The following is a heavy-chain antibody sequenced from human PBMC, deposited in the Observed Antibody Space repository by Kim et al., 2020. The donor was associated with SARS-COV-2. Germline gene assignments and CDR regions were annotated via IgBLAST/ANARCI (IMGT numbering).Heavy chain of an antibody. CDR2: ISYDGSNK. Sequence: GGSLRLSCAASGFTFSSYAMHWVRQAPGKGLEWVAVISYDGSNKYYVDSVKGRFTISRDNSKNTLYLQMNSLRAEDTAVYYCASSPALGVAARSPYYFDYWGQGTLVTVSS. V-gene: IGHV3-30*04. J-gene: IGHJ4*02. CDR3: ASSPALGVAARSPYYFDY. CDR1: GFTFSSYA. D-gene: IGHD6-6*01.